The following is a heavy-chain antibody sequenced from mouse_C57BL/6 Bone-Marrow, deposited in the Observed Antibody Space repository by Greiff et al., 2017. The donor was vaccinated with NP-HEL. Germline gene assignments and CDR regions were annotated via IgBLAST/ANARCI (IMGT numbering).Heavy chain of an antibody. J-gene: IGHJ1*03. CDR1: GFTFSDFY. D-gene: IGHD1-1*01. CDR2: SRNKANDYTT. V-gene: IGHV7-1*01. Sequence: EVHLVESGGGLVQSGRSLRLSCATSGFTFSDFYMEWVRQAPGKGLEWIAASRNKANDYTTEYSASVKGRFIVSRDTSQSILYLQMNALRAEDTAIYYCARYAHYGSSHWYFDVWGTGTTVTVSS. CDR3: ARYAHYGSSHWYFDV.